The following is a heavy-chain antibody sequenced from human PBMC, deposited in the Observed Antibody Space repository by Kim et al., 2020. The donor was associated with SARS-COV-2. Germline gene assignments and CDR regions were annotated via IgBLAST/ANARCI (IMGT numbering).Heavy chain of an antibody. D-gene: IGHD3-10*01. J-gene: IGHJ3*02. CDR3: ARARITMVRVMRYRRHSDAFDI. CDR1: GGSFSGYY. Sequence: SETLSLTCAVYGGSFSGYYWSWIRQPPGKGLEWIGEINHSGSTNYNPSLKSRVTISVDTSKNQFSLKLSSVTAADTAVYYCARARITMVRVMRYRRHSDAFDIWGQGTMVTVSS. CDR2: INHSGST. V-gene: IGHV4-34*01.